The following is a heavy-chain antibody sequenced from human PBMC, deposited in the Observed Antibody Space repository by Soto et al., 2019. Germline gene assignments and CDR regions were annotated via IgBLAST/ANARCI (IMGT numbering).Heavy chain of an antibody. Sequence: ASVKVSCKASGYTFTSYGISWGRQAPGQGLEWMGWISAYNGNTNYAQKLQGRVTMTTDTSTSTAYMELRSLRSDDTAVYYCARVFDYYYDSSGYLSLDYWGQGTLVTVSS. D-gene: IGHD3-22*01. CDR2: ISAYNGNT. CDR1: GYTFTSYG. V-gene: IGHV1-18*01. J-gene: IGHJ4*02. CDR3: ARVFDYYYDSSGYLSLDY.